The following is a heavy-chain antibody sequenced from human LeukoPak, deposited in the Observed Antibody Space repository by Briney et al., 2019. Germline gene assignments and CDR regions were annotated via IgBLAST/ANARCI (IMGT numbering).Heavy chain of an antibody. CDR2: ISSSSTYI. D-gene: IGHD2-8*01. CDR3: ARVLMTFYCD. J-gene: IGHJ4*02. Sequence: GGSLRLSCAASGFTFSSYSMNWVRQAPGKGLEWVSSISSSSTYIYYADSVKGRFTISRDNAKNSLYLQMNSLRAEDTAVYYCARVLMTFYCDWGQGTLVTVSS. V-gene: IGHV3-21*01. CDR1: GFTFSSYS.